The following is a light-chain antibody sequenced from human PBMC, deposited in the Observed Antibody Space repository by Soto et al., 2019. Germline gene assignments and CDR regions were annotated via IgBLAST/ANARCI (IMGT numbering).Light chain of an antibody. V-gene: IGLV1-44*01. J-gene: IGLJ1*01. CDR2: NDH. CDR3: ATWDDSLNGAYV. CDR1: SSNIGSNT. Sequence: QSVLTQPPSASGTPGQRVTISCSGTSSNIGSNTEHWYQQLQGTAPKILIYNDHQRPSGVPDRFSGSKSGTSASLAIRGLQSEDEADYYCATWDDSLNGAYVFGAGTKLTVL.